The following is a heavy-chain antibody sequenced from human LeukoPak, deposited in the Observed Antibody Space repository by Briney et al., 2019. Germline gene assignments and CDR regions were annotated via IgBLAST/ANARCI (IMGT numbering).Heavy chain of an antibody. V-gene: IGHV3-64*04. CDR1: GFTFSSYA. CDR3: ARRVVVPAAPYYFDY. Sequence: GGSLRLSCSASGFTFSSYAMHWVRQAPGKGLEYVSAISSNGSSTSYADSVKGRFTISRDNAKNTLYLQMNSLRAEDTAVYYCARRVVVPAAPYYFDYWGQGTLVTVSS. CDR2: ISSNGSST. J-gene: IGHJ4*02. D-gene: IGHD2-2*01.